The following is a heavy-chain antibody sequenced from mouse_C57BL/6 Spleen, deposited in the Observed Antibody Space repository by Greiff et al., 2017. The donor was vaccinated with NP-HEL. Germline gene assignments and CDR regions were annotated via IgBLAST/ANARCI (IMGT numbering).Heavy chain of an antibody. CDR2: IHPNSGST. CDR1: GYTFTSYW. J-gene: IGHJ1*03. V-gene: IGHV1-64*01. CDR3: AKNYYDAVYFDV. Sequence: QVQLQQPGAELVKPGASVKLSCKASGYTFTSYWMHWVKQRPGQGLEWIGMIHPNSGSTNYNEKFKSKATLTVDKSSSTAYMQLSSLTSEDSADYYCAKNYYDAVYFDVWGTGTTVTVSS. D-gene: IGHD1-1*02.